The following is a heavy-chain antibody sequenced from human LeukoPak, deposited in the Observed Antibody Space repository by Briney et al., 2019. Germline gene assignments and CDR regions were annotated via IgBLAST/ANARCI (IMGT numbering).Heavy chain of an antibody. D-gene: IGHD6-6*01. Sequence: GGSLRLSCAASGFTFSSYGMHWVRQAPGKGLEWVAVISYDGSNKYYADSVKGRFTISRDNSKNTLYLQMNSLRAEDTAVYYCAKDGSHSSSMDYWGQGTLVTVSS. V-gene: IGHV3-30*18. CDR2: ISYDGSNK. J-gene: IGHJ4*02. CDR1: GFTFSSYG. CDR3: AKDGSHSSSMDY.